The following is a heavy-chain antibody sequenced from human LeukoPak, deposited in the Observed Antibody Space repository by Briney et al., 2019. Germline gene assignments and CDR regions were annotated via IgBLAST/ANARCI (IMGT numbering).Heavy chain of an antibody. Sequence: PGGSLRLSCAASGFNFSSYPMTWVRQAPGKGLECVSTIGSSAGDTHYADSVKGRFTISRDKSKNSLYLQMNSLRAEDTAVYYCAKYYYTSGSSGGRVFDYWGQGTLVTVSS. CDR3: AKYYYTSGSSGGRVFDY. V-gene: IGHV3-23*01. D-gene: IGHD3-10*01. CDR1: GFNFSSYP. CDR2: IGSSAGDT. J-gene: IGHJ4*02.